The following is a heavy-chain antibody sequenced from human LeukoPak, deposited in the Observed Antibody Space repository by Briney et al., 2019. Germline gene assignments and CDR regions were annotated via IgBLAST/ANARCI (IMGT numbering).Heavy chain of an antibody. D-gene: IGHD3-22*01. CDR1: GFTFSSYA. Sequence: GGSLRLSCAASGFTFSSYAMSWVRQAPGKGLEWVSAISGSGGSTYYADSVKGRFTISRDNSKNTLYLQMNSLRAEDTAVYYCAKTRYYYDSSGYYYPPYFDYWGQGTLVTVSS. CDR3: AKTRYYYDSSGYYYPPYFDY. CDR2: ISGSGGST. J-gene: IGHJ4*02. V-gene: IGHV3-23*01.